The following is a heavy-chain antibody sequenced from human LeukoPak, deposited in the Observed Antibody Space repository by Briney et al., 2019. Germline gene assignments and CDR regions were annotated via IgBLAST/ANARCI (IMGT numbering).Heavy chain of an antibody. CDR3: ARVITVYNDYEEVAEYFQH. CDR2: IKEDGSDN. Sequence: GGSLRLSCAASGFTFSRYWMSWVRQAPGKGLEWVANIKEDGSDNYYVDSVKGRFTISRDNSKNSLYLQMNSLRAEDTAVYYCARVITVYNDYEEVAEYFQHWGQGTLVIVSS. CDR1: GFTFSRYW. D-gene: IGHD4-17*01. J-gene: IGHJ1*01. V-gene: IGHV3-7*01.